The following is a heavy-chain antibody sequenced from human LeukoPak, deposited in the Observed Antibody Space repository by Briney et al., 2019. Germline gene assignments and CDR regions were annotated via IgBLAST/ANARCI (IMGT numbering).Heavy chain of an antibody. Sequence: SETLSLTCTVSGGSISNYYWTWIRQPPGKGLEWIGYIYNSRSTKYNPSLESRVTISLDTSKNQFSLTLRSVTAADTAVYYCARDLLRSSYHYFDYWGHRSLVTVFS. V-gene: IGHV4-59*01. CDR3: ARDLLRSSYHYFDY. J-gene: IGHJ4*01. CDR1: GGSISNYY. CDR2: IYNSRST. D-gene: IGHD6-13*01.